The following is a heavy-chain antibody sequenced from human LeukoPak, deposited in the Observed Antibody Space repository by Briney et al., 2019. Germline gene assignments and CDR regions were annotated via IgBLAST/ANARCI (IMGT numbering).Heavy chain of an antibody. CDR3: ARDRTISNWFDP. D-gene: IGHD2/OR15-2a*01. CDR1: GGTFSSYT. J-gene: IGHJ5*02. Sequence: SVKVSCKASGGTFSSYTISWVRQAPGQGLEWMGRIIPIPGIANYAQKFQGRVTITADKSTSTAYMELSSLRSEDTAVYYCARDRTISNWFDPWGQGTLVTVSS. CDR2: IIPIPGIA. V-gene: IGHV1-69*04.